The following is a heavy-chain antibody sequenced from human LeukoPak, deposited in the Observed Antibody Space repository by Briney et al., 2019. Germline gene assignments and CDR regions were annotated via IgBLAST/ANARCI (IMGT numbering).Heavy chain of an antibody. CDR2: IYYSGST. V-gene: IGHV4-59*01. J-gene: IGHJ6*03. CDR3: ARVHGSSSYALVDYYYYYMDV. CDR1: GGSISTFY. Sequence: SETLSLTCTVSGGSISTFYWSWIRQPPGKGLEWIGYIYYSGSTNYNPSLKSRVTISVDTSRNQFSLKLSSVTAADTAVYYCARVHGSSSYALVDYYYYYMDVWGKGTTVTVSS. D-gene: IGHD3-10*01.